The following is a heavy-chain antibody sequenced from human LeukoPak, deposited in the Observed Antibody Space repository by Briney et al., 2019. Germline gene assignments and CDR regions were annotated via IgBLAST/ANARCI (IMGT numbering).Heavy chain of an antibody. CDR1: GFTFSNAW. Sequence: GGSLRLSCAASGFTFSNAWMSWVRQAPGKGLEWVANIKQDGSEKYYVDSVKGRFTISRDNAKNSLYLQMNGLRAEDTAVYYCARVAIGAFDIWGQGTMVTVSS. V-gene: IGHV3-7*01. CDR2: IKQDGSEK. J-gene: IGHJ3*02. CDR3: ARVAIGAFDI.